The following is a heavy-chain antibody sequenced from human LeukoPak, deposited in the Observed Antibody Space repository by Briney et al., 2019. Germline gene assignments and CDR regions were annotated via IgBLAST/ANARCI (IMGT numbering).Heavy chain of an antibody. CDR3: ARVGPSDSSGYALSYFDY. CDR2: IIPIFGTA. D-gene: IGHD3-22*01. Sequence: SVKVSCKASGGTFSSSAISWVRQAPGQGLEWMGEIIPIFGTANYAQKFQGRVTITTDKSTSTAYMELSSLRSEDTAVYYCARVGPSDSSGYALSYFDYWGQGTLVTVSS. CDR1: GGTFSSSA. V-gene: IGHV1-69*05. J-gene: IGHJ4*02.